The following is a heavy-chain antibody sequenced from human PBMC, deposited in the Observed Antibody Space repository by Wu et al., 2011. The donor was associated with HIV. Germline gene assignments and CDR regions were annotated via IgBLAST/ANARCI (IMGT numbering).Heavy chain of an antibody. CDR2: ISAYNGNT. CDR1: GYTFTSYG. CDR3: ARVWAYYDSSGYSRYFDY. D-gene: IGHD3-22*01. Sequence: QVHLVQSGAEVKKPGASVKVSCKASGYTFTSYGISWVRQAPGQGLEWMGWISAYNGNTNYAQKLQGRVTMTTNTSTSTAYMELRSLRSDDTAVYYCARVWAYYDSSGYSRYFDYWGQGTLVTVSS. V-gene: IGHV1-18*01. J-gene: IGHJ4*02.